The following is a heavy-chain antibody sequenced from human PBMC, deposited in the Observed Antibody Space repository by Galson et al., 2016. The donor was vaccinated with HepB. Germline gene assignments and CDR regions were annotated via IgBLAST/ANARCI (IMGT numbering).Heavy chain of an antibody. Sequence: SLRLSCAASGFTLSTYAMTWVRQAPGRGLDWVSAITSGGSTHYAESVKGRFTISRDNSKNTLYLQMNSLRAEDTAVYYCARGNGGKASLDYWGQGTLVTVSS. CDR1: GFTLSTYA. V-gene: IGHV3-23*01. D-gene: IGHD4-23*01. CDR3: ARGNGGKASLDY. CDR2: ITSGGST. J-gene: IGHJ4*02.